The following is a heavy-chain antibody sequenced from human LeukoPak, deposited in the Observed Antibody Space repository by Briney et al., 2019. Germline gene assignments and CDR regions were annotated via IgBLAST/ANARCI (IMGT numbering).Heavy chain of an antibody. CDR1: GFTFSSYW. J-gene: IGHJ4*02. CDR2: INSDGSST. V-gene: IGHV3-74*01. CDR3: ARDRGSYHDFDY. Sequence: GGSLRLSCAASGFTFSSYWMHWVRQAPGKGLVWVSRINSDGSSTTYADSVKGRFTISRDNAKTTLYVQMNSLRAEDTAVYYCARDRGSYHDFDYWGQGTLVTVSS. D-gene: IGHD1-26*01.